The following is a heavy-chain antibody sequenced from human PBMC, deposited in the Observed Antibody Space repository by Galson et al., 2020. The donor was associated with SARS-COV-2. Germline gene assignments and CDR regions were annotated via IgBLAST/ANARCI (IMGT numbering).Heavy chain of an antibody. V-gene: IGHV4-30-4*01. Sequence: SETLSLTCTVSGGSISSGDYYWSWIRQPPGKGLEWIGYIYYSGSTYYNPSLKSRVTISVDTSKNQFSLKLSSVTAADTAVYYCASQYSSSWYAEYCQHWGQGTLVTVSS. CDR1: GGSISSGDYY. CDR3: ASQYSSSWYAEYCQH. J-gene: IGHJ1*01. CDR2: IYYSGST. D-gene: IGHD6-13*01.